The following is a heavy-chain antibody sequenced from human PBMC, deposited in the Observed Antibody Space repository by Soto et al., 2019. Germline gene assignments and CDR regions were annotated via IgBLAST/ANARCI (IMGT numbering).Heavy chain of an antibody. CDR1: GFTFGDYA. J-gene: IGHJ4*02. Sequence: GGSLRLSCTASGFTFGDYAMSWFRQAPGKGLEWVGFIRSKAYGGTTEYAASVKGRFTISTDDSKSIAYLQMNSLKTEDTAVYYCTRVGVSSSYYGSGSYYTNFDYWGQGTLVTVSS. V-gene: IGHV3-49*03. D-gene: IGHD3-10*01. CDR2: IRSKAYGGTT. CDR3: TRVGVSSSYYGSGSYYTNFDY.